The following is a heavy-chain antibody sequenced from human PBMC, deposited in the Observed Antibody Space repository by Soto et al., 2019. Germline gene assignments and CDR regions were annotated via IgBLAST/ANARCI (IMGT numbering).Heavy chain of an antibody. CDR3: ARPYCDSTSCYTDWFDP. D-gene: IGHD2-2*02. J-gene: IGHJ5*02. CDR2: VNRKSGNT. Sequence: QVQLVQSGAEVKKPGASVKVSCKASGYSFSTYDINWVRQAAGQGLEWMGWVNRKSGNTDYAQRFRGRDTMPSNTSIGTASMELGAQTPANTAVYYCARPYCDSTSCYTDWFDPWGQGTLVPVSS. V-gene: IGHV1-8*01. CDR1: GYSFSTYD.